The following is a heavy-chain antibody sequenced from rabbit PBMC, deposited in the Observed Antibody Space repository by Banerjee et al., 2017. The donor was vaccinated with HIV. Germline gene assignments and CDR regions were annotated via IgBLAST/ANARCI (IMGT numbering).Heavy chain of an antibody. Sequence: QEQLVESGGGLVQPEGSLTLTCKASGFDFSSNAMCWVRQAPGKGLEWIACIYAGSSGSAYYASWAKGRFTISKTSSTTVTLQMTSLTAADTATYFCARDLLSSGWGDYFNLWGPGTLVTVS. CDR1: GFDFSSNA. J-gene: IGHJ4*01. CDR2: IYAGSSGSA. CDR3: ARDLLSSGWGDYFNL. V-gene: IGHV1S45*01. D-gene: IGHD4-1*01.